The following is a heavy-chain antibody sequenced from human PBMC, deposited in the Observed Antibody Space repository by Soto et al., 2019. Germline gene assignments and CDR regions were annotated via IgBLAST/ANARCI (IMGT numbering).Heavy chain of an antibody. CDR3: ASTPRY. V-gene: IGHV4-31*03. D-gene: IGHD2-15*01. Sequence: QVQLQESGPGLVKPSQTLSLTCTVSGGSISSGGYYWSWIRQHPGKGLEGIGYIYYSGSTYYNPSLQNRVIISVDPSKSLFPLKLSSVTAAYSAVYYWASTPRYWGQGTLVTVSS. CDR1: GGSISSGGYY. J-gene: IGHJ4*02. CDR2: IYYSGST.